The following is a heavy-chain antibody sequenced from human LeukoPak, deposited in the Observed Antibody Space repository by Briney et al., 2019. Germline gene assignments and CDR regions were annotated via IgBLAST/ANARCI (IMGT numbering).Heavy chain of an antibody. D-gene: IGHD6-13*01. CDR3: TRDRSRAEDD. CDR1: GFTFSVHW. Sequence: SGGSLRLSCAASGFTFSVHWMSWVRQAPGKGLEWVANINQGGSDKYYVDSVKGRFTISRDNANNLLYLQMNSLRGEDTAVYYCTRDRSRAEDDWGPGTLVTVSS. V-gene: IGHV3-7*01. CDR2: INQGGSDK. J-gene: IGHJ4*02.